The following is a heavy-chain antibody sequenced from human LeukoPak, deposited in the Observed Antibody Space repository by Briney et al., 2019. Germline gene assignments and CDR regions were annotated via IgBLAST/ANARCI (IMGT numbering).Heavy chain of an antibody. D-gene: IGHD3-10*01. CDR2: ISYDGSNK. CDR1: GFTFSSYA. CDR3: AKVAKYYYGSETYYFFEH. J-gene: IGHJ4*02. Sequence: GGSLRLSCAASGFTFSSYAMHWVRQAPGKGLEWVAVISYDGSNKYYADSVKGRFTISRDNSKNTLYLQMNSLRAEDTAVYYCAKVAKYYYGSETYYFFEHWGQGTPVTASS. V-gene: IGHV3-30*04.